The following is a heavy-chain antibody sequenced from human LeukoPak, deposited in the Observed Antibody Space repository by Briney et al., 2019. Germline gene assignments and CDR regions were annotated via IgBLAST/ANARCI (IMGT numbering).Heavy chain of an antibody. J-gene: IGHJ4*02. CDR1: GFTFNSYG. CDR3: ARAAGSSGYYRYYFDY. CDR2: ISYDGSNK. D-gene: IGHD3-22*01. Sequence: GGSLRLSCAASGFTFNSYGMHWVRQAPGKGLEWVAVISYDGSNKYYADSVKGRSTISRDNSKNTLYLQMNSLRAEDTAVYYCARAAGSSGYYRYYFDYWGQGTLVTVSS. V-gene: IGHV3-30*03.